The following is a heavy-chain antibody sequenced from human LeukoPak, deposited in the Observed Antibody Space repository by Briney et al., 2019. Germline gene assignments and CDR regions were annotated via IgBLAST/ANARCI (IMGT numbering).Heavy chain of an antibody. CDR2: IYHSGST. V-gene: IGHV4-30-2*01. Sequence: SQTLSLTCTVSGGFISSGGYYWSWIRQPPGKGLEWIGYIYHSGSTYYNPSLKSRVTISVDRSKNQFSLKLSSVTAADTAVYYCATEYCSSTSCPFDYWGQGTLVTVSS. CDR3: ATEYCSSTSCPFDY. CDR1: GGFISSGGYY. D-gene: IGHD2-2*01. J-gene: IGHJ4*02.